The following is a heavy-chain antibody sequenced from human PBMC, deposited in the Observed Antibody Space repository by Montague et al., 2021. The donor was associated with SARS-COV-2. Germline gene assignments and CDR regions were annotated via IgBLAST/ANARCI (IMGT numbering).Heavy chain of an antibody. J-gene: IGHJ5*02. D-gene: IGHD3-9*01. V-gene: IGHV4-39*01. Sequence: SETLSLTCTVSGGSIISTTSNWGWIPQPPGQGLEWLGSIYYTANTYYTPSLQTPVSISAATSKNQFSLRLRSVTAADTAVYYCARDRRRYGWFDPWGQGTLVTVSS. CDR1: GGSIISTTSN. CDR3: ARDRRRYGWFDP. CDR2: IYYTANT.